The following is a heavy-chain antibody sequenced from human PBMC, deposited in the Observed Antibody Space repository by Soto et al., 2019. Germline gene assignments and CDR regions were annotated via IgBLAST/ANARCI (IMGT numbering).Heavy chain of an antibody. V-gene: IGHV3-23*01. CDR1: GFTFSTYA. D-gene: IGHD1-1*01. CDR3: VKGDWKGAV. Sequence: EVQLLESGGGLVQPGGSLRLSCAASGFTFSTYAMNWVRQAPGNGLEWVSAISGSGGSIHYADSVKGRFTISRDNSKNTMYMQMNSLGGEDTAVYHCVKGDWKGAVWGQGTTVTVSS. CDR2: ISGSGGSI. J-gene: IGHJ6*02.